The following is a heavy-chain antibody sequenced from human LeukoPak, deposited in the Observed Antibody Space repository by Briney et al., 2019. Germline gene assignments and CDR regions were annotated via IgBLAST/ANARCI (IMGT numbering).Heavy chain of an antibody. J-gene: IGHJ4*02. Sequence: GGSLRLSCVVSGFIFSDHYMDWVRQAPGKGLEWVSSISSSSSYIYYADSVKGRFTISRDNAKNSLYLQMNSLRAEDTAVYYCARGYYDFWSGYYPFDYWGQGTLVTVSS. CDR2: ISSSSSYI. CDR3: ARGYYDFWSGYYPFDY. CDR1: GFIFSDHY. D-gene: IGHD3-3*01. V-gene: IGHV3-21*01.